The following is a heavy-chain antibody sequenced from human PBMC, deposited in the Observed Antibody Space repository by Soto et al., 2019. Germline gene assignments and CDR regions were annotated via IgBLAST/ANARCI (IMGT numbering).Heavy chain of an antibody. J-gene: IGHJ5*02. CDR3: ARGVGSGSYYNQYNWFDP. CDR2: ISAYNGNT. D-gene: IGHD3-10*01. CDR1: GYTFTNYG. Sequence: QVQLVQSGAEVKKPGASVKVSCKASGYTFTNYGISWVRQAPGQGLEWMGWISAYNGNTKYAQKLQGRVTMTTDTSTATGXMELRSLRSDDTAVYYCARGVGSGSYYNQYNWFDPWGQGTLVTVSS. V-gene: IGHV1-18*01.